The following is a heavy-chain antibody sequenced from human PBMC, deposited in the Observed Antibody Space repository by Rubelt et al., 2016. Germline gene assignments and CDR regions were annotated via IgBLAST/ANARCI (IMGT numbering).Heavy chain of an antibody. J-gene: IGHJ3*01. D-gene: IGHD1-26*01. V-gene: IGHV3-7*03. CDR2: IKKDGSET. CDR3: ATVGGDNGSSSTFDL. CDR1: GFSFGGHW. Sequence: VQPGGSVRLSCAASGFSFGGHWMAWVRLASGQGLEWVANIKKDGSETKCVDSVKGRFTISRANAKHSLYLQMNSLRAEATAVYYCATVGGDNGSSSTFDLWGQGTMVTVAS.